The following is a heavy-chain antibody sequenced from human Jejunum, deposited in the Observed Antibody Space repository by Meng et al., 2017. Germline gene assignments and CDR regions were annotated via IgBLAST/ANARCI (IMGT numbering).Heavy chain of an antibody. Sequence: VHLVESGGGSVQPGGSLRLSCAASGFTFSTYWMHWVRQAPGKGLEWVSQINVDGGTITYADSVKGRFTISRDNAKNTLYLQMNSLRVEDTAVYYCARVRTGYCDYWGQGTLVTVSS. V-gene: IGHV3-74*01. CDR3: ARVRTGYCDY. CDR1: GFTFSTYW. D-gene: IGHD4-17*01. CDR2: INVDGGTI. J-gene: IGHJ4*02.